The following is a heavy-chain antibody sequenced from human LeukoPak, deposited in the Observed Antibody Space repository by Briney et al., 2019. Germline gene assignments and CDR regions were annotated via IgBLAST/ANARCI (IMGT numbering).Heavy chain of an antibody. V-gene: IGHV4-59*01. D-gene: IGHD5-12*01. Sequence: SETLSLTCTVSGGSISSYYWSWIRQPPGKGLEWIGYIYYSGSTNYNPSLKSRVTISVDTSKNQFSLKLSSVTAADTAVYYCAREGGFTAFDIWGQGTMVTVSS. CDR3: AREGGFTAFDI. CDR2: IYYSGST. J-gene: IGHJ3*02. CDR1: GGSISSYY.